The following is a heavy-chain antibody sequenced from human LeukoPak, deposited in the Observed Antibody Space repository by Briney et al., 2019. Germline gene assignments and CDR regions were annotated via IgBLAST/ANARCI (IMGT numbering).Heavy chain of an antibody. D-gene: IGHD6-19*01. CDR1: GYTFSGYY. CDR2: INPNSGGT. J-gene: IGHJ5*02. Sequence: ASVKVSCKASGYTFSGYYMHWVRQAPGQGLEWMGWINPNSGGTNYAHKFQGRVTMTRDASITTGYMELTRLRSDDTAVYYCARGGSSGWYRWWFDPWGQGTLVTVYS. CDR3: ARGGSSGWYRWWFDP. V-gene: IGHV1-2*02.